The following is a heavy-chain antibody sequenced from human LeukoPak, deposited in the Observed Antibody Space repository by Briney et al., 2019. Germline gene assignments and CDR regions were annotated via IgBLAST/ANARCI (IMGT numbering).Heavy chain of an antibody. CDR1: GYTFTGYY. CDR2: INPNSGGT. V-gene: IGHV1-2*06. D-gene: IGHD6-19*01. CDR3: AREDNLGSGSSPIDY. J-gene: IGHJ4*02. Sequence: ASVKVSCKASGYTFTGYYMDWVRQAPGQGLEWMGRINPNSGGTNYAQKFQGRVTMTRDTSISTAYMDLSRLRSDETAVYYCAREDNLGSGSSPIDYWGQGTLVTVSS.